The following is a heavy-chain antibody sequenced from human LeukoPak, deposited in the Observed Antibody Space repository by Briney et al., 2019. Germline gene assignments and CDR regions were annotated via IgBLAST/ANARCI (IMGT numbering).Heavy chain of an antibody. J-gene: IGHJ6*02. CDR3: ARGRTYYYDTSGYYPSIYYGMDV. D-gene: IGHD3-22*01. CDR2: INHGEST. V-gene: IGHV4-34*01. CDR1: GGSFSGYY. Sequence: PSETLSLTCAVSGGSFSGYYWYWIRQPPGKGLEWIGEINHGESTNYNPSLKSRATLSVDTSKNQFSLKLTSVTAADTAVYYCARGRTYYYDTSGYYPSIYYGMDVWGQGTTVIVSS.